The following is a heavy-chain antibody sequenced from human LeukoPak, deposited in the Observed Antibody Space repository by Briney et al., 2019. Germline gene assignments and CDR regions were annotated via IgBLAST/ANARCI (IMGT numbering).Heavy chain of an antibody. D-gene: IGHD5-24*01. J-gene: IGHJ4*02. CDR1: GFPISTYT. CDR2: ITFSGGTT. V-gene: IGHV3-23*01. Sequence: GGSLRLSCVVSGFPISTYTTTWVRQTPEKGLEWVSSITFSGGTTYYADSVRGRFTISRDDSENTLYLQMTSLRVEDTAVYFCARAQGTTNGLLDNWGQGVLVTVSS. CDR3: ARAQGTTNGLLDN.